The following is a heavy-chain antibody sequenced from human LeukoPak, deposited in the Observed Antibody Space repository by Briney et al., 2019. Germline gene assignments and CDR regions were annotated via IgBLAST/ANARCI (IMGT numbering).Heavy chain of an antibody. CDR2: ISGSGATI. J-gene: IGHJ3*02. D-gene: IGHD1-26*01. CDR3: ARDGATIGGALDI. CDR1: GFTFSSFE. Sequence: GGSLRLSCAASGFTFSSFEMNWVRQAPGKGLEWVSYISGSGATIYYADSAKGRFTISRDNAKKSVYLQLNSLRVEDTAVYYCARDGATIGGALDIWGQGTMVTVSS. V-gene: IGHV3-48*03.